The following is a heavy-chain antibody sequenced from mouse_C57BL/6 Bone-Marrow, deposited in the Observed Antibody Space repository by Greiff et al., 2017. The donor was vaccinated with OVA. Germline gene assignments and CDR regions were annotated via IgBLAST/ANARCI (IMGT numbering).Heavy chain of an antibody. CDR3: ASSLDYYGSSYGFDY. D-gene: IGHD1-1*01. J-gene: IGHJ2*01. V-gene: IGHV3-6*01. CDR2: ISYDGSN. CDR1: GYSITSGYY. Sequence: EVHLVESGPGLVKPSQSLSLTCSVTGYSITSGYYWNWIRQFPGNKLEWMGYISYDGSNNYNPSLKNRISITRDTSKNQFFLKLHSVTTEDTATYYCASSLDYYGSSYGFDYWGQGTTLTVSS.